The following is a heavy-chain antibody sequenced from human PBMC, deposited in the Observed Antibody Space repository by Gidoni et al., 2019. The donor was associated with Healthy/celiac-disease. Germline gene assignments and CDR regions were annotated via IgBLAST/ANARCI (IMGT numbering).Heavy chain of an antibody. CDR1: GFTFSSYS. J-gene: IGHJ6*02. D-gene: IGHD3-16*01. CDR3: ARLRYYDYVWGRTDNYGMDV. CDR2: ISSSSSTI. V-gene: IGHV3-48*02. Sequence: EVQLVESGGGLVQPGGSLRLSCAASGFTFSSYSMTWVRQAPGKGLEWVSYISSSSSTIYYADSVKGRFTISRDNAKNSLYLQMNSLRDEDTAVYYCARLRYYDYVWGRTDNYGMDVWGQGTTVTVSS.